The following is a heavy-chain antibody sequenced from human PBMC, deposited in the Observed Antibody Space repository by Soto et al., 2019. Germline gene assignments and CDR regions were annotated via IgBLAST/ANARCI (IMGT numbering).Heavy chain of an antibody. J-gene: IGHJ1*01. V-gene: IGHV3-23*01. Sequence: GGSLRLSCAASGFTFTSSGMSWVRQAPEKGLEWVSGIDIGDGGAYYYADSVKGRSTISRDNSENTVYLQMNNLRVEDTAVYYCEKDSAREYLQQSGQGPLVTVYS. D-gene: IGHD3-10*01. CDR3: EKDSAREYLQQ. CDR1: GFTFTSSG. CDR2: IDIGDGGA.